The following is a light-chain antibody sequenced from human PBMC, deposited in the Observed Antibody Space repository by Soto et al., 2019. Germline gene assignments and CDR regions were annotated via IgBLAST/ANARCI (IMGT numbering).Light chain of an antibody. CDR2: DVT. CDR3: SSYTSSSTVV. CDR1: SSDVGAYNY. Sequence: QSVLTQPASVSGSPGQSVTISCSGSSSDVGAYNYVSWYQRHPGKAPKLMISDVTNRPSGVSNRFSGSKSGNTASLTISGLQAEDEADYFCSSYTSSSTVVFGGGTKLTVL. J-gene: IGLJ3*02. V-gene: IGLV2-14*01.